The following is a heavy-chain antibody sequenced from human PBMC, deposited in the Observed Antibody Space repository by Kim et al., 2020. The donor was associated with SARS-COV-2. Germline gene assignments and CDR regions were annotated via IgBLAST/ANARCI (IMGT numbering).Heavy chain of an antibody. J-gene: IGHJ4*02. CDR2: DGSST. Sequence: DGSSTSYADAVKGRFTISRDNAKNTLDLQMNSLRAEDTAVYYCARGVDYWGQGTLVTVSS. V-gene: IGHV3-74*01. CDR3: ARGVDY.